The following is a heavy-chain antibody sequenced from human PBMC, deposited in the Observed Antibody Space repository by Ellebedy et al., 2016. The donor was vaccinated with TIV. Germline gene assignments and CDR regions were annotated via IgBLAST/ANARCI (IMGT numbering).Heavy chain of an antibody. CDR3: VRDVPAFMIPFGGVIV. Sequence: GGSLRLXXAASGFSFSRFWMTWVRQAPGKGLEWVANIKQDGGEKNYVDSVKGRFTISRDNAKNSFYLQMNSLRAEDTAVYYCVRDVPAFMIPFGGVIVWGQGTLVTVSS. CDR1: GFSFSRFW. J-gene: IGHJ4*02. V-gene: IGHV3-7*03. CDR2: IKQDGGEK. D-gene: IGHD3-16*02.